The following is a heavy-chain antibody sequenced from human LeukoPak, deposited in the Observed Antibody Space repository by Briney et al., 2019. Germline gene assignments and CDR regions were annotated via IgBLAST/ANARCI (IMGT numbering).Heavy chain of an antibody. CDR2: IYYSGST. Sequence: PSETLSLTCTVSGGSISSSSYYWGWIRQPPGKGLEWIGSIYYSGSTYYNPSLKSRVTISVDTSKNQFSLKLSSVTAADTAVYYCARGRTYYYDSSGYYFFDYWGQGTLVTVSS. CDR1: GGSISSSSYY. CDR3: ARGRTYYYDSSGYYFFDY. J-gene: IGHJ4*02. V-gene: IGHV4-39*07. D-gene: IGHD3-22*01.